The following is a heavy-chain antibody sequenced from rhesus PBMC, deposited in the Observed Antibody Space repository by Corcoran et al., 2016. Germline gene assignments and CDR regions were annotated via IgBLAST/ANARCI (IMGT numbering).Heavy chain of an antibody. CDR2: INPYNSNK. J-gene: IGHJ4*01. CDR3: ARVYYYDSGYYHYFDY. Sequence: QVQLVQSGAEVKKPGSSVKVSCKASGYTFTDYYMHWVRQAPRQGLEWMGGINPYNSNKKYAQKCQGRVTLTRNTSTSTAYMELSSLRSEDTAVYYCARVYYYDSGYYHYFDYWGQGVLVTVSS. D-gene: IGHD3-28*01. CDR1: GYTFTDYY. V-gene: IGHV1S2*01.